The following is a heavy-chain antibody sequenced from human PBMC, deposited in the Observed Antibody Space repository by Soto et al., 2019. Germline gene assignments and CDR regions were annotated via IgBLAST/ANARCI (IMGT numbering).Heavy chain of an antibody. CDR2: IYHSGAT. J-gene: IGHJ4*01. CDR1: GGSISTNW. CDR3: ARHIAVSGTRGFDF. V-gene: IGHV4-4*02. Sequence: QVQLQESGPGLMKPSGTLSLTCAVSGGSISTNWWSWVRQPPGKGLEWIGEIYHSGATNYNPSLTNRVTISVDKSQNHLSLNLNSVTAADTAVYYCARHIAVSGTRGFDFWGHGTLVTVSS. D-gene: IGHD6-19*01.